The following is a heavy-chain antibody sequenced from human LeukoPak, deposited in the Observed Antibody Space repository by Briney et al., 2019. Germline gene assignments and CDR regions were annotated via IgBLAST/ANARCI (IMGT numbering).Heavy chain of an antibody. Sequence: SETLSLTCTVSGGSISSYYLSWIRQPAGKGLEWIGRIYSSGTDYNPSLKSRVTMSADTSRNQVSLTLSSVSAADTAVYYCARDSGTTGEVKFDPWGQGTLVTVSS. D-gene: IGHD3-10*01. J-gene: IGHJ5*02. V-gene: IGHV4-4*07. CDR3: ARDSGTTGEVKFDP. CDR1: GGSISSYY. CDR2: IYSSGT.